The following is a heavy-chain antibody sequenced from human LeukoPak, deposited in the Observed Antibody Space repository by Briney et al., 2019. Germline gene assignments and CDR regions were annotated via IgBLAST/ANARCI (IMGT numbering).Heavy chain of an antibody. CDR2: ISYDGSNK. Sequence: GGSLRLSCAASGFTFSSYAMHWVRQAPGKGLEWVAVISYDGSNKYYADSVKGRFTISRDNSKNTLYLQMNSLRAEDTAVYYCAKAGKGYYYYYMDVWGKGTTVTVSS. J-gene: IGHJ6*03. CDR3: AKAGKGYYYYYMDV. D-gene: IGHD3-10*01. CDR1: GFTFSSYA. V-gene: IGHV3-30*04.